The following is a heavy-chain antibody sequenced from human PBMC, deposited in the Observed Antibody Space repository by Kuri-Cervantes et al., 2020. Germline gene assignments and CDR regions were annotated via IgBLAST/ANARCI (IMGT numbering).Heavy chain of an antibody. V-gene: IGHV3-30*04. CDR3: VCVVDSGYEMGTFDY. CDR1: GFTFSSYA. D-gene: IGHD5-12*01. CDR2: ISYDGSNK. Sequence: GESLKISCAASGFTFSSYAMHWVRQAPGKGLEWVAVISYDGSNKYYADSVKGRFTISRDNSKNTLYLQMNSLGAEDTAVYYCVCVVDSGYEMGTFDYWGQGTLVTVSS. J-gene: IGHJ4*02.